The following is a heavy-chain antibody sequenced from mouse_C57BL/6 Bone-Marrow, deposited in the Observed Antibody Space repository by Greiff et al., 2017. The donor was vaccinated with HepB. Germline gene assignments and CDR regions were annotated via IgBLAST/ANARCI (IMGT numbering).Heavy chain of an antibody. CDR2: IWTGGGT. D-gene: IGHD1-1*01. V-gene: IGHV2-9-1*01. CDR3: ARNRRDYYGSSYWYFDV. CDR1: GFSLTSYA. Sequence: VQRVESGPGLVAPSQSLSITCTVSGFSLTSYAISWVRQPPGKGLEWLGVIWTGGGTNYNSALKSRLSISKDNSKSQVFLKMNSLQTDDTARYYCARNRRDYYGSSYWYFDVWGTGTTVTVSS. J-gene: IGHJ1*03.